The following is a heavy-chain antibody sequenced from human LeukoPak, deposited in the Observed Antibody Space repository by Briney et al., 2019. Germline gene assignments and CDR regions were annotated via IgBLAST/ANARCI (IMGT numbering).Heavy chain of an antibody. CDR1: GFTFSSYG. CDR3: AKRGLPDY. Sequence: GGSLRLSCAASGFTFSSYGMSWVRQAPGKGLEWVSAISGSGGSTYYADSVKGRFTISRDNFKNTLYLHMNSLRGEDTAIYYCAKRGLPDYWGQGTLVTVSS. J-gene: IGHJ4*02. V-gene: IGHV3-23*01. CDR2: ISGSGGST.